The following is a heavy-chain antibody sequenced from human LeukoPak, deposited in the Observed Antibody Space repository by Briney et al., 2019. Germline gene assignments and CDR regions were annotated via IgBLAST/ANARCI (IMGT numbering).Heavy chain of an antibody. CDR3: AGRGDGNLYYFDH. CDR1: GXTFSSYW. V-gene: IGHV3-7*04. Sequence: GRSLRLSCAASGXTFSSYWMSWVRQAPGKGLEWVANIKQDGGEKYYVDSVKGRFTISRDNAKNSLYLQMNSLRPEDTAVYYCAGRGDGNLYYFDHWGQGTLVTASS. D-gene: IGHD5-24*01. CDR2: IKQDGGEK. J-gene: IGHJ4*02.